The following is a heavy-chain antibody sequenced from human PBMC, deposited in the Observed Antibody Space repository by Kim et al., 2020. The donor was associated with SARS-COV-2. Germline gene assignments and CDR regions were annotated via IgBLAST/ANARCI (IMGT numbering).Heavy chain of an antibody. D-gene: IGHD3-22*01. V-gene: IGHV1-69*13. CDR1: GGTFSSYA. CDR3: ARDYDSSGYFGHFAFDI. CDR2: IIPIFGTA. J-gene: IGHJ3*02. Sequence: SVKVSCKASGGTFSSYAISWVRQAPGQGLEWMGGIIPIFGTANYAQKFQGRVTITADESTSTAYMELSSLRSEDTAVYYCARDYDSSGYFGHFAFDIWGQGTMVTVSS.